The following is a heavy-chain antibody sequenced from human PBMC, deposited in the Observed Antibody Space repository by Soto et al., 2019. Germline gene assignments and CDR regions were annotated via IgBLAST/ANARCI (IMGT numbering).Heavy chain of an antibody. CDR1: GYTPTNYD. CDR3: ARALYRSGTYYAFDN. J-gene: IGHJ4*02. D-gene: IGHD1-26*01. CDR2: ISAYNGNT. V-gene: IGHV1-18*01. Sequence: QVPLVQSGAEVKKPGASVTVSCKTSGYTPTNYDIGWVRQAPGQGLEWMGWISAYNGNTNSAQKLQCRLTMTTDTSTRTAYMELRSLRSDDTAVYYCARALYRSGTYYAFDNWGQGTLVTVSS.